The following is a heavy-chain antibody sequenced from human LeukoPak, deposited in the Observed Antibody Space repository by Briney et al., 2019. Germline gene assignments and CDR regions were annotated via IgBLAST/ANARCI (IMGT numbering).Heavy chain of an antibody. J-gene: IGHJ5*01. CDR1: GFTFSDYY. CDR3: ARDKRRYDS. D-gene: IGHD5-24*01. V-gene: IGHV3-11*01. Sequence: GSLRLSCVASGFTFSDYYMTWIRQSPGKGLEWVSYISNRGYSIYYADSVRGRFTFSRDNSKSSLYLQMNSLTVEDSAVYYCARDKRRYDSWGQGTLVTVSS. CDR2: ISNRGYSI.